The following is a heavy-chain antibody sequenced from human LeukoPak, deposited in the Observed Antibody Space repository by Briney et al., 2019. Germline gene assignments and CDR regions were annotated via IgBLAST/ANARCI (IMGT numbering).Heavy chain of an antibody. V-gene: IGHV1-46*01. Sequence: GASVKVSCKASGYTFTSYGISWVRQAPGQGLEWMGIINPSGGSTSYAQKFQGRVTMTRDMSTSTVYMELSSLRSEDTAVYYCARDHDYGDYVPDYWGQGTLVTVSS. D-gene: IGHD4-17*01. CDR3: ARDHDYGDYVPDY. CDR2: INPSGGST. CDR1: GYTFTSYG. J-gene: IGHJ4*02.